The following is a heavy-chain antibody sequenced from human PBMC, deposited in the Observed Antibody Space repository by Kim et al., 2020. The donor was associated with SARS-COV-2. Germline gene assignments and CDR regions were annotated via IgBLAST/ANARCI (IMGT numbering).Heavy chain of an antibody. Sequence: GVLRLSCAASGFTFSDYYMSWIRQAPGKGLEWVSYISSSGSTIYYADSVKGRFTISRDNAKNSLYLQMNSLRAEDTAVYYCARAMGRYWYFDLWGRGTLVTVSS. CDR1: GFTFSDYY. CDR2: ISSSGSTI. D-gene: IGHD3-10*01. V-gene: IGHV3-11*01. CDR3: ARAMGRYWYFDL. J-gene: IGHJ2*01.